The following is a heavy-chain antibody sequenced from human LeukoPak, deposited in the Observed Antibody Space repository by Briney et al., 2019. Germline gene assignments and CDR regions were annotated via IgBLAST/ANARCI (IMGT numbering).Heavy chain of an antibody. CDR2: IYTSGST. D-gene: IGHD3-22*01. CDR3: ARRGYYDSSGYYVNWYFDL. V-gene: IGHV4-4*09. J-gene: IGHJ2*01. CDR1: VGSISSYY. Sequence: SSETLSLTCTVSVGSISSYYGSWIRQPPGKGLEGIGYIYTSGSTNYNPSLKSRVTISVDTSKNQFSLKLSSVTAADTAVYYCARRGYYDSSGYYVNWYFDLWGRGTLVTVSS.